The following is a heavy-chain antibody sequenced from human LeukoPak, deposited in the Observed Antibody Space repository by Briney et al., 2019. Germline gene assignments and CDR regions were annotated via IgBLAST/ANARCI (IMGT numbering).Heavy chain of an antibody. CDR2: INRGGST. D-gene: IGHD3-10*01. CDR1: GGSISSSSYY. V-gene: IGHV4-39*06. J-gene: IGHJ4*02. Sequence: SETLSLTCTVSGGSISSSSYYWGWIRQPPAKGLEWIGEINRGGSTIYNPSLQSRVSISVDTSKNHFALKLTSVTAADTAVYYCARGYGSGSYYNIWGQGTLVTVSS. CDR3: ARGYGSGSYYNI.